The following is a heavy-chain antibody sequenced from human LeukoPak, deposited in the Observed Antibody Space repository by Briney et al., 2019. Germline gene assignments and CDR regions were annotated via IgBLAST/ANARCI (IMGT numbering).Heavy chain of an antibody. V-gene: IGHV1-18*01. CDR3: ARVGLLTGYYFFDY. D-gene: IGHD3-9*01. Sequence: ASVKVSCKASGYTFTSYGISWVRQAPGQGLEWMGWISTYNASTHYPQKLQGRVTMTTDTSTSTAYMELGSLGSDETAVYYCARVGLLTGYYFFDYWGQGTLVTVSS. J-gene: IGHJ4*02. CDR2: ISTYNAST. CDR1: GYTFTSYG.